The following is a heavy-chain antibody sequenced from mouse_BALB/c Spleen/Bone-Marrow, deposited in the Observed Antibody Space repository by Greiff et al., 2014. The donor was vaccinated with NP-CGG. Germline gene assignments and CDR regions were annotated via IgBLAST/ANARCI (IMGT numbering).Heavy chain of an antibody. V-gene: IGHV2-9*02. Sequence: QVQLQQSGPGLVAPSQSLSITCTVSGFSLTSYGVHWVRQPPGKGLKWLGVMWAGGSTNYNSALMSRLSISKDNSKSQVFLKMNSLQTDDTAMYYCARVYLWYFDVWGAGTTVTVSS. J-gene: IGHJ1*01. CDR2: MWAGGST. CDR3: ARVYLWYFDV. D-gene: IGHD2-3*01. CDR1: GFSLTSYG.